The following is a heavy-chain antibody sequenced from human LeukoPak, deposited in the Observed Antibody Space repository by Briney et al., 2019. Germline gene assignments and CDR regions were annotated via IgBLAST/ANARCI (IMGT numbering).Heavy chain of an antibody. CDR3: ARGGQWRGAFDI. CDR2: MNPNSGNT. Sequence: EASVTVSCTASGYTFTSYDINWVRQATGQGLEWMGWMNPNSGNTGYAQKFQGRVTMTRNTSISTAYMELSSLRSEDTAVYYCARGGQWRGAFDIWGQGTMVTVSS. CDR1: GYTFTSYD. V-gene: IGHV1-8*01. D-gene: IGHD6-19*01. J-gene: IGHJ3*02.